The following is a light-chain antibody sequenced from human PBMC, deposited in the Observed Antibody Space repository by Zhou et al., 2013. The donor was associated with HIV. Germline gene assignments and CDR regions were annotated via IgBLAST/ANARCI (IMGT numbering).Light chain of an antibody. CDR2: GAS. CDR3: QHYNSWPTT. J-gene: IGKJ2*01. Sequence: EIVLTQSPGTLSLSPGEGATLSCRASQSVSSNLAWYQQKPGQAPRLLIDGASTRATGIPARFSGSGSWTEFTLTISSMQSEDFAVYYCQHYNSWPTTFGQGTKLEIK. V-gene: IGKV3-15*01. CDR1: QSVSSN.